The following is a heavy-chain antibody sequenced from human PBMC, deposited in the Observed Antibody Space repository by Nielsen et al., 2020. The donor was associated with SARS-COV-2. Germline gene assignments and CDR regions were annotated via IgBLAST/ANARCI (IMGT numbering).Heavy chain of an antibody. D-gene: IGHD6-13*01. J-gene: IGHJ4*02. CDR1: GYTFTSYG. CDR2: ISAYNGNT. V-gene: IGHV1-18*01. Sequence: ASVKVSCKASGYTFTSYGISWVRQAPGQGLEWMGWISAYNGNTNYAQKLQGRVTMTTDTSTSTAYMELRSLRSDDTAVYYCARELAAAGTIYYFDYWGQGTLVTVSS. CDR3: ARELAAAGTIYYFDY.